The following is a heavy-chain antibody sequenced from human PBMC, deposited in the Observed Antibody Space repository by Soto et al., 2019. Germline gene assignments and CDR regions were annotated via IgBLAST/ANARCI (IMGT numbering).Heavy chain of an antibody. V-gene: IGHV3-23*01. CDR3: AKSLSVGATTPFDY. CDR1: GFTFSSYG. Sequence: EVQLLESGGGLVQPGGSLRLSCAASGFTFSSYGMSWVRQAPGKGLEWVSAISGSGGSTYYADSVKGRFTISRDNSKNPLYLQMISLRAEDTAVYYCAKSLSVGATTPFDYWGQGTLVTVSS. J-gene: IGHJ4*02. CDR2: ISGSGGST. D-gene: IGHD1-26*01.